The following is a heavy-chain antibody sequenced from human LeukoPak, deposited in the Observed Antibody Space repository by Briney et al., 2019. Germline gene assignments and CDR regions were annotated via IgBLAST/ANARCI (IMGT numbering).Heavy chain of an antibody. D-gene: IGHD6-13*01. V-gene: IGHV3-9*01. CDR2: ISWNSGRI. Sequence: PGGSLRLSCAASGFTLDDYAMHWVRQAPGKGLEWVSGISWNSGRIGYADSVKGRFTISRDNAKNSLYLQMNSLRAEDTALYYCAKDRYSSSGYFDLWGRGTLVTVSS. CDR1: GFTLDDYA. J-gene: IGHJ2*01. CDR3: AKDRYSSSGYFDL.